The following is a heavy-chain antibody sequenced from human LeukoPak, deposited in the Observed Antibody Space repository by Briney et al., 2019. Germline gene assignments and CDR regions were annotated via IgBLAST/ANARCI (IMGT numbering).Heavy chain of an antibody. Sequence: KASDTLSLTCAVYGGSFSGYYWTWIRQPPGKGLEWIGEIDHSGSTNSKPSLKSRVTISVDTSKNHFSLNLRSVTAADTAVYYCARKGPRGAYFYYFGMDVWGQGTTVTVSS. CDR1: GGSFSGYY. J-gene: IGHJ6*02. CDR3: ARKGPRGAYFYYFGMDV. D-gene: IGHD3-10*01. V-gene: IGHV4-34*01. CDR2: IDHSGST.